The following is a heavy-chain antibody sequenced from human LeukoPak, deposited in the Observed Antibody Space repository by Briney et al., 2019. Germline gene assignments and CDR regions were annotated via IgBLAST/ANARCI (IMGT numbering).Heavy chain of an antibody. V-gene: IGHV3-23*01. D-gene: IGHD1-26*01. CDR1: GFTFSSYA. J-gene: IGHJ4*02. Sequence: GGSLRLSCAASGFTFSSYAMSWVRQAPGKGLEWVSAISGSGGSTYYADSVKGRFTISRDNSKNTLYLQMNSLSAEDTAVYYCAKDQVGGPTSYYFDYWGQGTLVTVSS. CDR2: ISGSGGST. CDR3: AKDQVGGPTSYYFDY.